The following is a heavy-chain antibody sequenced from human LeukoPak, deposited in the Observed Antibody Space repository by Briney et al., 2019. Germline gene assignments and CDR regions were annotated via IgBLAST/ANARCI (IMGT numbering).Heavy chain of an antibody. V-gene: IGHV4-34*01. CDR2: INHSGST. D-gene: IGHD4-17*01. J-gene: IGHJ4*02. Sequence: SETLSLTCAVYGGSFSGYYWSWLRQPPGKGLEWLGEINHSGSTNYNPSLKSRVTISVDTSKNQFSLKLSSVTAADTSVYYCARDKGDYGDYVFDYWGQGTLVTVSP. CDR1: GGSFSGYY. CDR3: ARDKGDYGDYVFDY.